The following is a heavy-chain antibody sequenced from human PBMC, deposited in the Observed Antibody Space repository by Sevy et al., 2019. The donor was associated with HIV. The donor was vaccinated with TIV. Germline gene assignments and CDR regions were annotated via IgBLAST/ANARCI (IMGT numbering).Heavy chain of an antibody. CDR3: ARSGDDSSGFYYWWFDP. J-gene: IGHJ5*02. CDR1: GFTFDDYG. Sequence: GGSLRLSCAASGFTFDDYGMSWVRQAPGKGLEWISGINWNGGSISYADSVRGRFTISRDNAKNSLYLQMNSLRAEDTAFYYRARSGDDSSGFYYWWFDPWGQGTLVTVSS. V-gene: IGHV3-20*04. D-gene: IGHD3-22*01. CDR2: INWNGGSI.